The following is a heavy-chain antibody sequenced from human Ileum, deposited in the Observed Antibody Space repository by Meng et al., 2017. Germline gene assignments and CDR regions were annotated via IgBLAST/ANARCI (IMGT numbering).Heavy chain of an antibody. J-gene: IGHJ4*02. CDR2: IKEDVSDK. V-gene: IGHV3-7*01. CDR3: ARTARRLDY. CDR1: GFTFGSYW. Sequence: GESLKISCAASGFTFGSYWMSWVRQAPGKGLEWVANIKEDVSDKNYVDSVKGRFTISRDNAKNSLYLQMNSLRAEDMAVYYCARTARRLDYWGQGTLVTVSS.